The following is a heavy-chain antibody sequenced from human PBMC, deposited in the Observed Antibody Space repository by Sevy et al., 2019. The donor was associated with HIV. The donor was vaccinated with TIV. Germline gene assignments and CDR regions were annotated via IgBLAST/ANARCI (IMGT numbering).Heavy chain of an antibody. CDR3: TTSDSSGWYYFDY. CDR2: IRSKANSYAT. J-gene: IGHJ4*02. D-gene: IGHD6-19*01. V-gene: IGHV3-73*01. Sequence: GGSLRLSCAASGFTFSGSAMHWVRQASGKGLEWVGRIRSKANSYATAYAASVKGRFTISRDDSKNTAYLQMNGLKTEDTAVYYCTTSDSSGWYYFDYWGQGTLVTVSS. CDR1: GFTFSGSA.